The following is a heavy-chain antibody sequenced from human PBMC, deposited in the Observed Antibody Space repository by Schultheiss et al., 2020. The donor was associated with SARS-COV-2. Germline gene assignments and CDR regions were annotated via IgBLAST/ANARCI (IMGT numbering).Heavy chain of an antibody. CDR3: ASSVYSSSLPIDYYYYYMDV. D-gene: IGHD6-6*01. J-gene: IGHJ6*03. Sequence: GGSLRLSCAASGFTFSSYAMSWVRQAPGKGLEWVSAISGSGGSTYYADSVKGRFTISRDNAKNSLYLQMNSLRAEDTAVYYCASSVYSSSLPIDYYYYYMDVWGKGTTVTVSS. V-gene: IGHV3-23*01. CDR1: GFTFSSYA. CDR2: ISGSGGST.